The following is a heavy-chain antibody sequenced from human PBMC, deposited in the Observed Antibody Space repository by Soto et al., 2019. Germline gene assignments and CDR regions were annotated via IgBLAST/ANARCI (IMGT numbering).Heavy chain of an antibody. J-gene: IGHJ6*02. CDR1: GYTFTGYY. CDR3: ARDYSGYTSPDYYYYGMDV. CDR2: INPNSGGT. V-gene: IGHV1-2*02. D-gene: IGHD5-12*01. Sequence: ASVKVSFKASGYTFTGYYMHWVRQAPGQGLEWMGWINPNSGGTNYAQKFQGRVTMTRDTSISTAYMELSRLRSDDTAVYYCARDYSGYTSPDYYYYGMDVWGQGTTVTVSS.